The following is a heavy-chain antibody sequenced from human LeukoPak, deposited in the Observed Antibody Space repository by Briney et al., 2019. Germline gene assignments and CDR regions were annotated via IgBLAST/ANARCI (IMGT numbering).Heavy chain of an antibody. CDR3: ARVSSRRSPPTYYYDRRNYFDY. CDR2: INHSGST. Sequence: PGGSLRLSCAASGFTFSSYGMSWVRQPPGKGLEWIGEINHSGSTNYNPSLKSRVTISVDTSKNQFSLKLGSVTAADTAVYYCARVSSRRSPPTYYYDRRNYFDYWGQGTRVTVSS. CDR1: GFTFSSYG. J-gene: IGHJ4*02. D-gene: IGHD3-22*01. V-gene: IGHV4-34*01.